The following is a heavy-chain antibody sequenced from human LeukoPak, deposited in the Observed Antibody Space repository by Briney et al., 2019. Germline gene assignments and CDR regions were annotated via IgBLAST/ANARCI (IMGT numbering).Heavy chain of an antibody. CDR2: INPNSGGT. V-gene: IGHV1-2*04. D-gene: IGHD3-9*01. CDR1: GYTFTGYY. Sequence: AASVKVSCKASGYTFTGYYMHWVRQAPGQGLEWMGWINPNSGGTNYAQKFQGWVTMTRDTSISTAYMELSRLRSDDTAVYYCAREVGNYYDILTGYFPPTNYGMDVWGQGTTVTVSS. J-gene: IGHJ6*02. CDR3: AREVGNYYDILTGYFPPTNYGMDV.